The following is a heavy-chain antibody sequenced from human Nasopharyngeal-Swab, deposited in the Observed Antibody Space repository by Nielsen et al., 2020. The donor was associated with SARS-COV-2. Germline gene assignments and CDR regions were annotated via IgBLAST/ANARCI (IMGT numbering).Heavy chain of an antibody. J-gene: IGHJ5*02. Sequence: ASVKVSCKVSGYTLTELSMHWVRQAPGKGLEWMGGFDPEDGETIYAQKFQGRVTMTEDTSPDTAYMELSSLRSEDTAVYYCATSAPYCSGGSCYSSWFDPWGQGTLVTVSS. V-gene: IGHV1-24*01. CDR3: ATSAPYCSGGSCYSSWFDP. D-gene: IGHD2-15*01. CDR2: FDPEDGET. CDR1: GYTLTELS.